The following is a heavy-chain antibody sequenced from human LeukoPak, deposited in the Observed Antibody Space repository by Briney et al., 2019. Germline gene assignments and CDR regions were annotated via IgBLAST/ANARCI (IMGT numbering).Heavy chain of an antibody. CDR1: GSSISSSSYY. D-gene: IGHD3-22*01. CDR2: IYYSGST. CDR3: ARGGYYDSSGYYSPPNWFDP. Sequence: PSETLSLTCTVSGSSISSSSYYWGWIRQPPGKGLEWIGSIYYSGSTYYNPSLKSRVTISVDRSKSQFSLKLSSVTAADTAVYYCARGGYYDSSGYYSPPNWFDPWGQGTLVTVSS. J-gene: IGHJ5*02. V-gene: IGHV4-39*07.